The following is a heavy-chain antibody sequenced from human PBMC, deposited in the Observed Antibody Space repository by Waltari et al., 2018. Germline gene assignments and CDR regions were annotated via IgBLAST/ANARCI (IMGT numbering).Heavy chain of an antibody. J-gene: IGHJ4*02. CDR2: IYISGNT. Sequence: QVQLQESGPGLVKPSQTLSLTCTVSGGSISRGSYYWSWVRQPAGKGLEWIGRIYISGNTNHSPSLKSRVTISIDTSKNQFSLKLSSVTAADTAVYYCARVEDGPQGTFDYWGQGTLVTVSS. D-gene: IGHD3-10*01. CDR1: GGSISRGSYY. V-gene: IGHV4-61*02. CDR3: ARVEDGPQGTFDY.